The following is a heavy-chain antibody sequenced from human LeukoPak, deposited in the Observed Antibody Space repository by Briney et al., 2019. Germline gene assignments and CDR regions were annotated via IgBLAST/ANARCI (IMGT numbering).Heavy chain of an antibody. V-gene: IGHV3-30*04. CDR3: ARGRLMQPFDY. J-gene: IGHJ4*02. CDR1: GFTFSSYA. CDR2: ISYDGSNK. Sequence: GRSLRLSCAASGFTFSSYAMHWVRQAPGKGLERVAVISYDGSNKYYADSVKGRFTISRDNSKNTLYLQMNSLRAEDTAVYYCARGRLMQPFDYWGQGTPVTVSS. D-gene: IGHD3-16*01.